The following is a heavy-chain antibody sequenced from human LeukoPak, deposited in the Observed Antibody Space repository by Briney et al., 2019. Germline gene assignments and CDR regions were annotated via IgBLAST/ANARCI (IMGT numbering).Heavy chain of an antibody. CDR1: GFTFSSYG. D-gene: IGHD3-22*01. Sequence: GGSLRLSCAASGFTFSSYGMHGVRQAPGKGLEWVAFIRYDGSNKYYADSVKGRFTISRDNSKNTLYLQMNSLRAEDTAVYYCAKDGGGYYPSYYYYMDVWGKGTTVTISS. J-gene: IGHJ6*03. CDR2: IRYDGSNK. V-gene: IGHV3-30*02. CDR3: AKDGGGYYPSYYYYMDV.